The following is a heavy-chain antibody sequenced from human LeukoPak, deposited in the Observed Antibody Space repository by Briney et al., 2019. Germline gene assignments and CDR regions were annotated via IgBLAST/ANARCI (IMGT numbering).Heavy chain of an antibody. J-gene: IGHJ4*02. V-gene: IGHV3-74*03. CDR3: AREGRVSGYDFDC. CDR1: GFTFSSYW. CDR2: INSDGSSI. Sequence: GGSLRLSCAASGFTFSSYWMHWVRQAPGKGLVWVSRINSDGSSITYADSVKGRFTISRDNAKNTLFLQMNSLRVEDTAVYYCAREGRVSGYDFDCWGQGALVTVSS. D-gene: IGHD5-12*01.